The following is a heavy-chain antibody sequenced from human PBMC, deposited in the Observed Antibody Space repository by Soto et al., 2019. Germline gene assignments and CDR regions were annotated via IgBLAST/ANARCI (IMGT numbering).Heavy chain of an antibody. J-gene: IGHJ4*02. V-gene: IGHV4-31*03. Sequence: QVQLQESGPGLVKPSQTLSLTCTVSGGSISSGGYYWSWIRQHPGKGLEWIGYIYYSGSTYYNPSLQSRVTXSXDXXKTQFSLKLSSVTAADTAVYYCARSPEATVTAFDYWGQGTLVTVSS. CDR1: GGSISSGGYY. CDR3: ARSPEATVTAFDY. CDR2: IYYSGST. D-gene: IGHD4-17*01.